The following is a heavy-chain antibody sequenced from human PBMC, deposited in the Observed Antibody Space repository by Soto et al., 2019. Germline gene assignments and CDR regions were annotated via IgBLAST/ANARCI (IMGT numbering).Heavy chain of an antibody. D-gene: IGHD2-21*01. CDR3: ARVRGGGGEYFLDY. J-gene: IGHJ4*02. V-gene: IGHV1-46*01. CDR1: GCTFTRYN. Sequence: AAVKVSCKASGCTFTRYNVHWVRQAPGQGLEWMAIINPSGGTTYYVQKFEGRVTLTTDTSTSTVYMELSSLRSDDTAVYYCARVRGGGGEYFLDYWGQGTLVTVSS. CDR2: INPSGGTT.